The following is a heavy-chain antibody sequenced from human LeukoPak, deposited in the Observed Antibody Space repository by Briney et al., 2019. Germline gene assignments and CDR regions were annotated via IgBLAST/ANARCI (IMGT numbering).Heavy chain of an antibody. D-gene: IGHD3-22*01. CDR3: ARCVTIYDSSGYYPYYYMDV. CDR1: GYTFTSYG. CDR2: ISAYNGNT. J-gene: IGHJ6*03. Sequence: ASVKVSCNASGYTFTSYGISWVRQAPGQGLEWMGWISAYNGNTNYAQKLQGRVTMTTDTSTSTAYMELRSLRSDDTAVYYCARCVTIYDSSGYYPYYYMDVWGKGTTVTISS. V-gene: IGHV1-18*01.